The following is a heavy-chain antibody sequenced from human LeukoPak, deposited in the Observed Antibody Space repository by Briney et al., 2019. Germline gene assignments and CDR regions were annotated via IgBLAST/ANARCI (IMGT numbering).Heavy chain of an antibody. CDR1: GYTFTSYY. D-gene: IGHD2-15*01. CDR2: INPSGGST. Sequence: ASVKVSCKASGYTFTSYYMHWVRQAPGQGLEWKGLINPSGGSTSYAQKFQGRVTMTRDTSTSTVYMELSSLRSEDTAVYYCAREGYCSGGSCYFFDYWGQGTLVTVSS. V-gene: IGHV1-46*01. CDR3: AREGYCSGGSCYFFDY. J-gene: IGHJ4*02.